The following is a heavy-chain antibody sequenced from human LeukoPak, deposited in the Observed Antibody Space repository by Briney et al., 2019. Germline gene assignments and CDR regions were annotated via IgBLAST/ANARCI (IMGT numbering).Heavy chain of an antibody. CDR1: GFTVSSNY. CDR2: IYSSGST. J-gene: IGHJ6*02. V-gene: IGHV3-53*01. Sequence: GGSLRLSCAASGFTVSSNYMSWVRQAPGKGLEWVSVIYSSGSTYYADSVMGRFTISRDNSKNTLYLQMNSLRAENTAVYYCAREPPDYYYYGMDVWGQGTTVTVSS. CDR3: AREPPDYYYYGMDV.